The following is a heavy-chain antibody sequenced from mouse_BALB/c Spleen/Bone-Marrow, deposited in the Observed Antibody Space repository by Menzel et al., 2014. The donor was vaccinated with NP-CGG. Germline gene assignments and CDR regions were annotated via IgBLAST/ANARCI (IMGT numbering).Heavy chain of an antibody. J-gene: IGHJ1*01. Sequence: QVQLQQPGAELAKPGASVKMSCKASGYTFTSYWMHWVKQRPGQGLEWIGYINPSTGYTEYNQKFKDKATLTADKSSSTAYMQLSSLTSEDSAVYYCARRDHWYFDVWGAGTTVTVSS. V-gene: IGHV1-7*01. D-gene: IGHD3-3*01. CDR2: INPSTGYT. CDR3: ARRDHWYFDV. CDR1: GYTFTSYW.